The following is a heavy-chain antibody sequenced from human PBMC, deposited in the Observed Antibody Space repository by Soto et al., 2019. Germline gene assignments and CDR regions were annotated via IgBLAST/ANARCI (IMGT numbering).Heavy chain of an antibody. J-gene: IGHJ4*02. CDR1: GYTFTSYY. D-gene: IGHD6-13*01. CDR3: ARVRAAAGTFDY. V-gene: IGHV1-46*03. Sequence: GASLKVSCKASGYTFTSYYMHWGRQAPGQGLEWMGIINPSGGSTSYAQKFQGRVTMTRDTSTSTVYMELSSLRSEDTAVYYCARVRAAAGTFDYWGQGTLVTVS. CDR2: INPSGGST.